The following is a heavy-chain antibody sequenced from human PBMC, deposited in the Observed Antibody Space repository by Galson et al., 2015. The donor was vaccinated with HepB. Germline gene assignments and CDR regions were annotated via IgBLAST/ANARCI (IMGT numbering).Heavy chain of an antibody. D-gene: IGHD2-21*02. CDR1: GFTFTRYA. Sequence: SLRLSCAASGFTFTRYAIHWVRQAPGKGLEWVAFISYDGSNKFYGEFVKGRFTISRDNSKNTVYVQMNRIKPEDTAVYYCARGMGKVTPNYFDYWGQGTLVTVSS. V-gene: IGHV3-30-3*01. CDR3: ARGMGKVTPNYFDY. J-gene: IGHJ4*02. CDR2: ISYDGSNK.